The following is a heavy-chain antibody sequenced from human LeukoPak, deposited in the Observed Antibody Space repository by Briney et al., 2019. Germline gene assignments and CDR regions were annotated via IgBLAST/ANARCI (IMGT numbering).Heavy chain of an antibody. J-gene: IGHJ3*02. D-gene: IGHD4/OR15-4a*01. Sequence: GGSLRLSCAASGFTFTNYSMNWVRQAPDKGLEWVAFTRYDGSRKYYADSVKGRFTISRDNSKNTLYLQMNSLRAEDAAMYYCAKASLSMVNDAFDIWGQGTMVSVSS. CDR2: TRYDGSRK. CDR1: GFTFTNYS. CDR3: AKASLSMVNDAFDI. V-gene: IGHV3-30*02.